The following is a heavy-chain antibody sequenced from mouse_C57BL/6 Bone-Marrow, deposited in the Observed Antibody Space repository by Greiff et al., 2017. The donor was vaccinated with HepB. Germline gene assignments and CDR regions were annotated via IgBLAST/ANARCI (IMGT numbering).Heavy chain of an antibody. CDR1: GFTFSDYY. D-gene: IGHD2-5*01. Sequence: DVQLVESGGGLVQPGGSLKLSCAASGFTFSDYYMYWVRQTPEKRLEWVAYISNGGGSTYYPDTVKGRFTISRDNAKNTLYLQMSRLKSEDTAMYYCARKENYSNYGGFAYWGQGTLVTVSA. J-gene: IGHJ3*01. V-gene: IGHV5-12*01. CDR2: ISNGGGST. CDR3: ARKENYSNYGGFAY.